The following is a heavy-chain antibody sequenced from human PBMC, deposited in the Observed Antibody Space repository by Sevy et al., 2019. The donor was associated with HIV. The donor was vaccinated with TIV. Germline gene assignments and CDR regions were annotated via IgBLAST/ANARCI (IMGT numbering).Heavy chain of an antibody. CDR1: GGSISSSSYY. Sequence: SETLSLTCTVSGGSISSSSYYWGWIRQPPGKELEWIGSIYYSGSTYYNPSLKSRVTISVDTSKNQFSLKLSSVTAADTAVYYCARQAVANWGGHFDYWGQGTLVTVSS. V-gene: IGHV4-39*01. J-gene: IGHJ4*02. D-gene: IGHD7-27*01. CDR2: IYYSGST. CDR3: ARQAVANWGGHFDY.